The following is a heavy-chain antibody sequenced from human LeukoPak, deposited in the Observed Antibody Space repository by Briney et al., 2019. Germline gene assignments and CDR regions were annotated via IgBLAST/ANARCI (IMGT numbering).Heavy chain of an antibody. CDR2: ITYSGYT. D-gene: IGHD3-3*01. CDR1: GFTFSTYG. CDR3: ARDGKTYYDFWSGYNPLDY. J-gene: IGHJ4*02. Sequence: GGSLRLSCAASGFTFSTYGMTWVRQAPGKGLEWVSTITYSGYTYYADSVKGRFTISRDNAKNSLYLQMNSLRAEDTVVYYCARDGKTYYDFWSGYNPLDYWGQGTLVTVSS. V-gene: IGHV3-21*01.